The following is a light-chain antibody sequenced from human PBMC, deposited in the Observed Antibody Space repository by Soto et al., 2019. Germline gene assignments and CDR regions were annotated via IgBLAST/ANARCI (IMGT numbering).Light chain of an antibody. CDR3: QQYTSYSPERFT. CDR2: DAA. J-gene: IGKJ3*01. Sequence: DIQMTQSPSTLSASVGDRVTITCRASQSISSWLAWYQQKPGKAPKLLIYDAASLESGVPSRFSGSGSGTEFTLTISSLQPDDFETYYCQQYTSYSPERFTFGPGTKVDIK. CDR1: QSISSW. V-gene: IGKV1-5*01.